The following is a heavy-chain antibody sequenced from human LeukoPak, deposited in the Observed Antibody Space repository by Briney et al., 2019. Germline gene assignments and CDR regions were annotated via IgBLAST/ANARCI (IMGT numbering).Heavy chain of an antibody. D-gene: IGHD3-16*01. CDR3: ASLAVWGSPARVNWFDP. CDR1: GYTFTDYY. Sequence: GASVKVSCKASGYTFTDYYMHWVRQAPGQGLEWMGWINPNSGGTNYAQKFQGRATMTRDTSISTAYMELSRLRSDDTAVYYCASLAVWGSPARVNWFDPWGQGTLVTVSS. V-gene: IGHV1-2*02. J-gene: IGHJ5*02. CDR2: INPNSGGT.